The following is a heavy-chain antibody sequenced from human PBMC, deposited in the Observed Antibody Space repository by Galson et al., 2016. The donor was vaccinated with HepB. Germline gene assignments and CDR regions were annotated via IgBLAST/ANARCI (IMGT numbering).Heavy chain of an antibody. D-gene: IGHD3-3*01. CDR2: IQNKNYGGTA. CDR1: GFTFTDAW. J-gene: IGHJ4*02. CDR3: VGAFLGY. Sequence: SLRLSCAASGFTFTDAWMSWFHQAPGKGLEWVGHIQNKNYGGTAVYAAPAKGRFTISRDDSTHTVYLQMSDLKTEDTAVYYCVGAFLGYWGQGALVTVSA. V-gene: IGHV3-15*01.